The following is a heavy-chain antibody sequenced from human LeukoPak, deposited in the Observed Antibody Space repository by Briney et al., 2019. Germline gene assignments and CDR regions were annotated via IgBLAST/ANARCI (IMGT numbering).Heavy chain of an antibody. D-gene: IGHD5-18*01. CDR1: GFTFSSYS. J-gene: IGHJ4*02. CDR3: ARSPRGYSYGYKDY. V-gene: IGHV3-21*01. Sequence: GGSLRLSCAASGFTFSSYSMNWVRQAPGKGLEWVSSISSSSSYIYYADSAKGRFTISRDNAKNSLYLQMNSLRAEDTAVYYCARSPRGYSYGYKDYWGQGTLVTVSS. CDR2: ISSSSSYI.